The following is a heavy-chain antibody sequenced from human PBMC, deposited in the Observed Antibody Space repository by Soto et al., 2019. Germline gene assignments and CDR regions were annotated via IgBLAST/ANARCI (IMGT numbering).Heavy chain of an antibody. V-gene: IGHV1-18*01. CDR3: ARERITMVRGVIITHYGMDV. CDR2: ISPYNGDR. Sequence: GASVKVSCKAFGYTFTSYGISWVRQAPGQGLEWMGWISPYNGDRNYAQKLQGRVTMTTDKSTSTAYMELSSLRSEDTAVYYCARERITMVRGVIITHYGMDVWGQGTTVTVSS. CDR1: GYTFTSYG. J-gene: IGHJ6*02. D-gene: IGHD3-10*01.